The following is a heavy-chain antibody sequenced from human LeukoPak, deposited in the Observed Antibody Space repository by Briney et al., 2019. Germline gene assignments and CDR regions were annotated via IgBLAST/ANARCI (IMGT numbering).Heavy chain of an antibody. V-gene: IGHV3-48*01. CDR1: GFSFSSYS. Sequence: GGSLRLSCAASGFSFSSYSMNWVRKAPGKGLEWVSYISSSSSTIYYADSVKGRFTISRDNAKNSLNLQMNSLRVEDTALYYCARGTIFGVVITTFDYWGQGTLVTFSS. J-gene: IGHJ4*02. CDR3: ARGTIFGVVITTFDY. CDR2: ISSSSSTI. D-gene: IGHD3-3*01.